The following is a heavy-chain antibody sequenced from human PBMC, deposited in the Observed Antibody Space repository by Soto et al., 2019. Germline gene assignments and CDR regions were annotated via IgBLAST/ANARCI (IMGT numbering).Heavy chain of an antibody. CDR1: GGSITSSY. CDR2: IYDTGISGYTPST. J-gene: IGHJ6*02. CDR3: ARGEDAFSYYGLDV. V-gene: IGHV4-59*01. Sequence: QVQLQESGPRLVKPSATLSLTCTVSGGSITSSYWSWIRRPPGKGLEWIAYIYDTGISGYTPSTSYNPSLKSRVTMSVDTSKSQFSLKLTSVTAADTAVYYCARGEDAFSYYGLDVWGQGITVTVSS.